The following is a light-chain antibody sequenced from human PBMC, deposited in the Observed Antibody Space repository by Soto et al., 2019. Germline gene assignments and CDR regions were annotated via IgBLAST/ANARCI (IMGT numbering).Light chain of an antibody. J-gene: IGLJ1*01. CDR3: SSYAGSNNQV. V-gene: IGLV2-8*01. CDR2: EVS. Sequence: QSALTQPPSASGSPGQSVTISCSETSSNVGGYNYVSWYQQHPGRAPKLMIYEVSKRPSGVPDRFSGSKSGNTASLNVSGLQTEDEADYYCSSYAGSNNQVFGTGTKLTVL. CDR1: SSNVGGYNY.